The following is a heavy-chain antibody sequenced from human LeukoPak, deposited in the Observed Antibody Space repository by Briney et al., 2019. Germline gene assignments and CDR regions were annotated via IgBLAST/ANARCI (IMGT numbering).Heavy chain of an antibody. CDR2: IYYSGSS. J-gene: IGHJ4*02. Sequence: SETLSLICTVSGDSISNSNYYWGWIRQPPGKGLEWVGNIYYSGSSYYNPSLKSRVTISVDTSKNQFSLKLSSVTAADTAMYYCARGDSSGFARPFDRWGQGTLVTVSS. CDR1: GDSISNSNYY. CDR3: ARGDSSGFARPFDR. V-gene: IGHV4-39*07. D-gene: IGHD3-22*01.